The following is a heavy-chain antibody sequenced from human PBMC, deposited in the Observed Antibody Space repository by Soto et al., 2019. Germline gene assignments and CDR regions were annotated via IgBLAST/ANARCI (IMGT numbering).Heavy chain of an antibody. V-gene: IGHV3-30*14. CDR2: ISYDGDNK. Sequence: QVQLLESGGGVVQSGRSLRLSCAASGFTFSGSEMHWVRQAPGKGLEWVAFISYDGDNKYYADSVKGRFTVSRDNSRNTLHLQMDSLRPEDTAVYYCARASYFSEKTAYYAKSFKWFDPWGQGILLTVSS. D-gene: IGHD3-9*01. J-gene: IGHJ5*02. CDR3: ARASYFSEKTAYYAKSFKWFDP. CDR1: GFTFSGSE.